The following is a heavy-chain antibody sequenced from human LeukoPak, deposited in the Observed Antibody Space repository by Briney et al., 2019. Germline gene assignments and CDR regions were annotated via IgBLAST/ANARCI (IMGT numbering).Heavy chain of an antibody. J-gene: IGHJ6*03. D-gene: IGHD4-17*01. Sequence: PSETLSLTCTVSGGSISSSRFYWGWIRQPPGKGLEWIGSIYYSGSTYYNPSLKSRVTISVDTSKNQFSLKLSSVTAADTAVYYCARVSSGDYESHYYYYMDVWGKGTTVTVSS. CDR1: GGSISSSRFY. V-gene: IGHV4-39*07. CDR2: IYYSGST. CDR3: ARVSSGDYESHYYYYMDV.